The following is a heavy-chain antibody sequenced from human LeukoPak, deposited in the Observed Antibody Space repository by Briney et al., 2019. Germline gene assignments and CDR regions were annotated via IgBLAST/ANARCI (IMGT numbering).Heavy chain of an antibody. CDR2: IIPIFGTA. CDR1: GGTFSSYA. J-gene: IGHJ4*02. D-gene: IGHD6-13*01. CDR3: ARGRLYSSSWTPSDY. V-gene: IGHV1-69*13. Sequence: SVRVSCKASGGTFSSYAISWVRQAPGQGLEWMGGIIPIFGTANYAQKFQGRVIITADESTSTAYMELSSLRSEDTAVYYCARGRLYSSSWTPSDYWGQGTLVTVSS.